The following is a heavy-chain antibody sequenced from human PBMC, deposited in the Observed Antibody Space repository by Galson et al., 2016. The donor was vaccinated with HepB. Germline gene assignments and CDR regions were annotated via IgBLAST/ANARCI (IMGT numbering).Heavy chain of an antibody. Sequence: SLRLSCATSGFTFGDFALSWFRRAPGKGLEWVGFIRSKGYSGTPEYAASVIVRFIISSDDSKSVAYLQMNNLKSEDTAVYYCSRPRGRRYYDGMDVWGQGTTVIVSS. D-gene: IGHD3-10*01. J-gene: IGHJ6*02. V-gene: IGHV3-49*03. CDR1: GFTFGDFA. CDR2: IRSKGYSGTP. CDR3: SRPRGRRYYDGMDV.